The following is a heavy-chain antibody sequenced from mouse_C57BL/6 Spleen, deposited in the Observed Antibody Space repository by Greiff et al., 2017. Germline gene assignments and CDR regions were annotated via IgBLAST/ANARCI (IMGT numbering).Heavy chain of an antibody. V-gene: IGHV5-4*01. CDR3: ARDQIGDSNYLTYYAMDY. J-gene: IGHJ4*01. Sequence: VQLKESGGGLVKPGGSLKLSCAASGFTFSSYAMSWVRQTPEKRLEWVATISDGGSYTYYPDNVKGRFTISRDNAKNNLYLQMSHLKSEDTAMYYWARDQIGDSNYLTYYAMDYWGQGTSVTVSS. CDR2: ISDGGSYT. D-gene: IGHD2-5*01. CDR1: GFTFSSYA.